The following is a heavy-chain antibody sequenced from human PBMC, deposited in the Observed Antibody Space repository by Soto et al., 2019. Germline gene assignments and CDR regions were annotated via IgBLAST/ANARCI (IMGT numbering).Heavy chain of an antibody. CDR2: NSWDGGTS. V-gene: IGHV3-43*01. Sequence: PGGSLRLSCAASGFTLSRYTMHWVRQAPGKGLEWVALNSWDGGTSAYADSVKGRFTVSRDNKKSFLYLQMDSLGPDDTALYYCVKAGDNTGYYFTYYFDHWGQGAPVTVSS. CDR1: GFTLSRYT. J-gene: IGHJ4*02. D-gene: IGHD3-22*01. CDR3: VKAGDNTGYYFTYYFDH.